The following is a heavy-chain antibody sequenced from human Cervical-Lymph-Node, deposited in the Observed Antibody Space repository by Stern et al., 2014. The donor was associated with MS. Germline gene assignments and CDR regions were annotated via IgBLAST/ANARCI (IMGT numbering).Heavy chain of an antibody. CDR3: VRDASTDLRYENGMDV. V-gene: IGHV3-11*01. D-gene: IGHD3/OR15-3a*01. Sequence: VQLVESGGGLVKPGGSLRLSCAASGFTFSDYYINWVRQAPGKGLEWISYISTIGTTVYYANSVKGRFTISRDNVLNSLYLQMDSLRVEDTAVYYCVRDASTDLRYENGMDVWGQGTTVTVSS. CDR2: ISTIGTTV. CDR1: GFTFSDYY. J-gene: IGHJ6*02.